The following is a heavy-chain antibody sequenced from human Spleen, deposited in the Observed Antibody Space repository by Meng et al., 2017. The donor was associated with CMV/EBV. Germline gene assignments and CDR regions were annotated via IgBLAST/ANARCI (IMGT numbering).Heavy chain of an antibody. J-gene: IGHJ6*02. D-gene: IGHD2-2*01. CDR1: SISSSNR. Sequence: SISSSNRWIWLRQPTGEGLRWIGKIYHTGSTNYNPSLKSRVTISVDESKNPFSLKLTSVTAADTAVYYCARDLRPAANYCYYYGMDVWGQGTTVTVSS. CDR2: IYHTGST. CDR3: ARDLRPAANYCYYYGMDV. V-gene: IGHV4-4*02.